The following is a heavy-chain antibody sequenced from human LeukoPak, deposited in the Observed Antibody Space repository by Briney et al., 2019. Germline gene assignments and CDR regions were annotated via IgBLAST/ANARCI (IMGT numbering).Heavy chain of an antibody. Sequence: SETLSLTCTVSGGSISSSSYYWGWIRQPPGKGLEWIGSIYYSGSTYYNPSLKSRVTISVDTSKNQFSLKLSSVTAADTAVYYCARGPELYGDSNFDYWGQGTLVTVSS. CDR2: IYYSGST. CDR1: GGSISSSSYY. D-gene: IGHD4-17*01. V-gene: IGHV4-39*01. J-gene: IGHJ4*02. CDR3: ARGPELYGDSNFDY.